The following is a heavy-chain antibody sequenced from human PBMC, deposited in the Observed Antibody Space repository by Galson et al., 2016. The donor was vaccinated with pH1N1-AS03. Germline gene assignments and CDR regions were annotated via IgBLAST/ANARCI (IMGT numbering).Heavy chain of an antibody. D-gene: IGHD1-26*01. Sequence: SLRLSCAASGFTFGDYAMGWVRQAPGKGLEWVGIIRRKGNGGTTEYAASVKDRFTTSRDDSQSILHLQMNSLNTEDTAVYYCTRYPSGGISVGGTYSIDYWGQGTMVTVSS. J-gene: IGHJ4*02. CDR1: GFTFGDYA. CDR2: IRRKGNGGTT. V-gene: IGHV3-49*04. CDR3: TRYPSGGISVGGTYSIDY.